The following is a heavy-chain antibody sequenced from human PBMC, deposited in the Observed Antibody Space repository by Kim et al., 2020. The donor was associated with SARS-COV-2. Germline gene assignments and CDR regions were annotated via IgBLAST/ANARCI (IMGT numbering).Heavy chain of an antibody. CDR3: ARGNVYRDYDF. CDR2: IYPGDADT. J-gene: IGHJ4*02. D-gene: IGHD4-17*01. V-gene: IGHV5-51*01. CDR1: GYNFTNYW. Sequence: GESLKISCQASGYNFTNYWVAWVRQVPGKGLEWMVYIYPGDADTKYGPSFRGLVTISADNSNTTAYLQWNSLKASDTAMYYCARGNVYRDYDFWGQGTLVTVSS.